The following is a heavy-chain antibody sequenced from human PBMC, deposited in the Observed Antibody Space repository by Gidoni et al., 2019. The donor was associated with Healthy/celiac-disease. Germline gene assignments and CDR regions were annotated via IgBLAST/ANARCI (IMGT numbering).Heavy chain of an antibody. V-gene: IGHV4-30-2*01. CDR1: GGSISSGGYS. Sequence: QLQLQESGSGLVKPSQTLSLTCAVSGGSISSGGYSWSWIRQPPGKGLEWIGYIYHSGSTYYNPSLKSRVTISVDRSKNQFSLKLSSVTAADTAVYYCARVYCSSTSCPTGAFDIWGQGTMVTVSS. D-gene: IGHD2-2*01. J-gene: IGHJ3*02. CDR2: IYHSGST. CDR3: ARVYCSSTSCPTGAFDI.